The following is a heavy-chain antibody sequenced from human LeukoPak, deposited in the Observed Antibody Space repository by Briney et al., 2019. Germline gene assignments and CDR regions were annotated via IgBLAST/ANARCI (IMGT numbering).Heavy chain of an antibody. J-gene: IGHJ5*02. V-gene: IGHV5-51*01. Sequence: GESLKISCKGSGYSFTSYWIGWVRQMPGKGLEWMGIIYPGDSDTRYSPSFQGQVTISADKSISTPYLQWSSLKASDTAMYYCARGPYGSGSYSRGYWFDPWGQGTLVTVSS. CDR2: IYPGDSDT. CDR1: GYSFTSYW. D-gene: IGHD3-10*01. CDR3: ARGPYGSGSYSRGYWFDP.